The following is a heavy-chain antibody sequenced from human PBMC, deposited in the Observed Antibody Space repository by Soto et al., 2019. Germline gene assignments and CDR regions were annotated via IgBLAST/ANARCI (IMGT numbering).Heavy chain of an antibody. CDR2: IIPIFGTA. D-gene: IGHD6-19*01. CDR1: GGTFSSYA. CDR3: ARDMYSSGWNDAFDI. Sequence: GASVKVSCKASGGTFSSYAISWVRQAPGQGLEWMGGIIPIFGTANYAQKFQGRVTITADESTSTAYMELSSLRSEDTAVYYCARDMYSSGWNDAFDIWGQGTMVTVSS. J-gene: IGHJ3*02. V-gene: IGHV1-69*13.